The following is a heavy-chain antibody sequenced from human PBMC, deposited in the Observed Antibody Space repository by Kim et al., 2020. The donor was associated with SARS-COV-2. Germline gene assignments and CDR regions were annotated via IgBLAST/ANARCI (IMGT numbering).Heavy chain of an antibody. V-gene: IGHV6-1*01. CDR2: TSYRSKWYS. D-gene: IGHD6-6*01. J-gene: IGHJ4*02. CDR3: ARAHDSSYDF. Sequence: SQTLSLTCVISVDSVSSNIVAWNWFRQSPSRGLEWLARTSYRSKWYSYYAPYVKGRIVVNPDTSMNQLSLHLISVTPEDTSVYFCARAHDSSYDFWGQGT. CDR1: VDSVSSNIVA.